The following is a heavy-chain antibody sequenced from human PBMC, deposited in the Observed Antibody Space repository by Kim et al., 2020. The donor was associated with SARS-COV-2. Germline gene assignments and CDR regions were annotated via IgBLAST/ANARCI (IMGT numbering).Heavy chain of an antibody. Sequence: GGSLRLSCAASGFTFSSYAMHWVRQAPGKGLEWVAVISYDGSNKYYADSVKGRFTISRDNSKNTLYLQMNSLRAEDTAVYYCARDHSSSLCDYWGQGTLVTVSS. V-gene: IGHV3-30-3*01. CDR2: ISYDGSNK. CDR1: GFTFSSYA. D-gene: IGHD6-13*01. CDR3: ARDHSSSLCDY. J-gene: IGHJ4*02.